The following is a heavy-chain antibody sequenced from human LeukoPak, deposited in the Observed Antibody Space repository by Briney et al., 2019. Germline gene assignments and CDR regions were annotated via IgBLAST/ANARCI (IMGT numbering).Heavy chain of an antibody. Sequence: GRSLRLSCAASGFTFTTYTISWVRQAPGKGLGWVSSIYGAVSTKFYANSLRGRFTISRDSSKGMVYLQMNGLRVDDTALYYCAKDRLPDNVWNFDMWGQGTMVSVSA. V-gene: IGHV3-23*01. CDR2: IYGAVSTK. D-gene: IGHD1-1*01. CDR3: AKDRLPDNVWNFDM. CDR1: GFTFTTYT. J-gene: IGHJ3*02.